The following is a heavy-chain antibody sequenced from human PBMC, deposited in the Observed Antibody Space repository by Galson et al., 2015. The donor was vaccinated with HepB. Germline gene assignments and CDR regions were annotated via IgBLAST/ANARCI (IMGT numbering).Heavy chain of an antibody. V-gene: IGHV3-7*03. CDR2: IKQEGSEK. J-gene: IGHJ3*02. D-gene: IGHD3-3*01. CDR3: AREDYDFWSGYPGGDAFDI. Sequence: SLRLSCAASGFTFSSYWMSWVRQAPGKGLEWVANIKQEGSEKYYVDSVKGRFTISRDNDKNALYLQMNSLRAEDTAVYYCAREDYDFWSGYPGGDAFDIWGQVTMFTVYS. CDR1: GFTFSSYW.